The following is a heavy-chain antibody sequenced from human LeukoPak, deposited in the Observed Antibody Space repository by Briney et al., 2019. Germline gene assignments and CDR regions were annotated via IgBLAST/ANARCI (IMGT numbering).Heavy chain of an antibody. V-gene: IGHV1-8*01. D-gene: IGHD1-26*01. J-gene: IGHJ5*02. CDR1: GYTFTSYD. Sequence: ASVKVSCKASGYTFTSYDINWVRQATGQGLEWMGWMNPNSGNTGYAQKFQGRVTMTRNTSISTAYMELSSLRSEDTAVYYCATVGATWSRYNWFDPWGQGTLVTVSS. CDR2: MNPNSGNT. CDR3: ATVGATWSRYNWFDP.